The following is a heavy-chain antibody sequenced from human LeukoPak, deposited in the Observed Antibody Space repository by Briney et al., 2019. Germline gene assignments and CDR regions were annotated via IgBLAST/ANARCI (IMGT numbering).Heavy chain of an antibody. J-gene: IGHJ4*02. Sequence: ASVKVSCKVSGNTLTKLSIHWVRQAPGKGLEWMGRFDPEDGERVYAQKFQGRVTMTEDTATNTAYMELRSLMFEDTAVFYCSTGPGVGYCSGGNCPPTLFADHWGQGSLVTVSS. D-gene: IGHD2-15*01. V-gene: IGHV1-24*01. CDR3: STGPGVGYCSGGNCPPTLFADH. CDR2: FDPEDGER. CDR1: GNTLTKLS.